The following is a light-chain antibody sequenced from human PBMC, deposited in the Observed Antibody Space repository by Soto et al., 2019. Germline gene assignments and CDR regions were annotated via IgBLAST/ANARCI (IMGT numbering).Light chain of an antibody. Sequence: DIQMSQSPSSLSASIGDRVTITCRASQGISAYLAWYQQRPGNAPNLLIYGASILQSGVPSRFSGSGSGTHCTLPISSLQPEDVATYYGHRDNSIPRAFGQGTKVEIK. J-gene: IGKJ1*01. V-gene: IGKV1-27*01. CDR2: GAS. CDR1: QGISAY. CDR3: HRDNSIPRA.